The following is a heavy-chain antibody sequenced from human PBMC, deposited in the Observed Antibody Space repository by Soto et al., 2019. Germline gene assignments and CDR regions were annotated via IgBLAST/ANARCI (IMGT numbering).Heavy chain of an antibody. D-gene: IGHD4-17*01. CDR1: GYTFTSYA. CDR3: AREGGDYAYYFDY. Sequence: ASVKVSCKASGYTFTSYAMHWVRQAPGQRLEWMGWINAGNGNTKYSQKFQGRVTITRDTSASTAYMELSSLRSEDTAVYYCAREGGDYAYYFDYWGQGTLVTVSS. J-gene: IGHJ4*02. CDR2: INAGNGNT. V-gene: IGHV1-3*01.